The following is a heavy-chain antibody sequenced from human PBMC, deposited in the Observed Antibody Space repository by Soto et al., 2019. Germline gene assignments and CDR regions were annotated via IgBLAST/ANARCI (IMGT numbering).Heavy chain of an antibody. CDR1: GFTFSDHY. CDR3: ARGVVSTGYFDY. Sequence: EVQLAESGGGLVQPGGSLRLSCAASGFTFSDHYMDWVRQAPGKGLEWVGRSRDKVHSHTTEYAASVKGRFTISRGDSENSPYLRMNSLKPEDTAGYYSARGVVSTGYFDYWGQGTLVTVSS. V-gene: IGHV3-72*01. CDR2: SRDKVHSHTT. J-gene: IGHJ4*02. D-gene: IGHD5-12*01.